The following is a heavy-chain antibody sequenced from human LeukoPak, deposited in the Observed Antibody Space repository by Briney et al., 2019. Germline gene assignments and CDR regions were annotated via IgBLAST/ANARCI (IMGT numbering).Heavy chain of an antibody. J-gene: IGHJ4*02. CDR3: AKGAFGDIYHQRYYFDY. D-gene: IGHD3-9*01. CDR1: GFTFSSYA. Sequence: GGSLRLSCAASGFTFSSYAMSWVRQAPGKGLEWVSAISGSGGSTYYADSVKGRFTISRDNSKNTLHLQMNSLRAEDTAVYYCAKGAFGDIYHQRYYFDYWGQGTLVTVSS. V-gene: IGHV3-23*01. CDR2: ISGSGGST.